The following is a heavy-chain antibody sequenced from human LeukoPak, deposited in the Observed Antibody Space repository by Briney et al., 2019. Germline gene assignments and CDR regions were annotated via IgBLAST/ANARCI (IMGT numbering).Heavy chain of an antibody. CDR3: ARVGYCSSTSCRTPPFFDY. J-gene: IGHJ4*02. CDR1: GYSFTTYW. CDR2: VFPGDSDT. D-gene: IGHD2-2*01. V-gene: IGHV5-51*01. Sequence: GESLKISCEASGYSFTTYWIGWVRQMTGKGLEWMGIVFPGDSDTRYSPSFQGQVTISADKSISTAYLQWSSLKASYTAMYYCARVGYCSSTSCRTPPFFDYWGQGTLVTVSS.